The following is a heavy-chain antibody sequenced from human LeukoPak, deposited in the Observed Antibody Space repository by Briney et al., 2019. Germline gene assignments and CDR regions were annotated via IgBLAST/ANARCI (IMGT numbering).Heavy chain of an antibody. D-gene: IGHD1-1*01. CDR2: IYYSGTT. CDR1: GGSISSYY. J-gene: IGHJ6*03. Sequence: SETLSLTCTVSGGSISSYYWSRIRQPPGKGLEWIGYIYYSGTTNYNPSLKSRVTISVDTSKNQFSLKLNSVTAADTAVYYCARVSWFPGTSYYFMDVWGKGTTVTVSS. CDR3: ARVSWFPGTSYYFMDV. V-gene: IGHV4-59*01.